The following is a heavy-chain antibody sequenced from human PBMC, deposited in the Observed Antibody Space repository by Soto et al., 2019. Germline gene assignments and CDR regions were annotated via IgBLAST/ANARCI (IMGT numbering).Heavy chain of an antibody. Sequence: SVKVSCKACGGTFIRYAISWLRQSPVQVREWMGGIIPIFGTANYAQKFQGRVTITADKSTSTAYMELSSLRSEDTAVYYCARVMEDIVVVPAASRYYYYYGMDVWGQGTTVTVSS. CDR2: IIPIFGTA. CDR3: ARVMEDIVVVPAASRYYYYYGMDV. V-gene: IGHV1-69*06. CDR1: GGTFIRYA. D-gene: IGHD2-2*01. J-gene: IGHJ6*02.